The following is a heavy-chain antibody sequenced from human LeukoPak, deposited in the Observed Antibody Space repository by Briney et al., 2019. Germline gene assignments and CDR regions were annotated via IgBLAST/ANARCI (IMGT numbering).Heavy chain of an antibody. CDR3: ARVREYDILTGFRGMDV. Sequence: SETLSLTCTVSGGSISSYYWSWIQQPPGKGLEWIGYIYYSGSANYNPSLKSRVTISVDTSKNQFSLKLSSETAADTAVYYCARVREYDILTGFRGMDVWGQGTTVTVSS. CDR1: GGSISSYY. D-gene: IGHD3-9*01. J-gene: IGHJ6*02. V-gene: IGHV4-59*01. CDR2: IYYSGSA.